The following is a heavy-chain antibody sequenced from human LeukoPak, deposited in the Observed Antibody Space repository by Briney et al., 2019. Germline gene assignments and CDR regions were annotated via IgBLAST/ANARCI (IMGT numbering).Heavy chain of an antibody. CDR2: IWYHGNNR. D-gene: IGHD3-3*01. V-gene: IGHV3-33*01. CDR1: GFSFSDYA. Sequence: GGSLRLSCAASGFSFSDYAMHWVRQAPGKGLGWVAVIWYHGNNRYYADSVKGRFTISRDNAKNSLYLQMNSLRAEDTAVYYCARDSVFVGYDFWSGYFNWFDPWGQGTLVTVSS. J-gene: IGHJ5*02. CDR3: ARDSVFVGYDFWSGYFNWFDP.